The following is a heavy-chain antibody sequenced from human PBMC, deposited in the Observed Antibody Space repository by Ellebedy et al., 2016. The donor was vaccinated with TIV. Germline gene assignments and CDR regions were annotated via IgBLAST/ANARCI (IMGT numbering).Heavy chain of an antibody. D-gene: IGHD4-17*01. CDR2: FSQSGST. Sequence: MPSETLSLTCTVSGDSISSSVYYWGWIRQPPGKGLEWTGSFSQSGSTYYNPSLTSRVTISVETSKNQFPLKLSSVTAADTAIFYCARHSTVTTIGTWGQGALVTVSS. J-gene: IGHJ5*02. CDR1: GDSISSSVYY. V-gene: IGHV4-39*01. CDR3: ARHSTVTTIGT.